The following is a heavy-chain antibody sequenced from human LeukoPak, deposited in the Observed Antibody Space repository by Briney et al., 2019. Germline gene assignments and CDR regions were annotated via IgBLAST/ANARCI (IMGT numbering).Heavy chain of an antibody. CDR1: GGSISRGGSS. D-gene: IGHD4/OR15-4a*01. CDR3: ATGATVLTSCDY. CDR2: IYYSVNT. V-gene: IGHV4-30-4*07. J-gene: IGHJ4*02. Sequence: PSETLSLTCAVSGGSISRGGSSWSWIRQPPGKGLEWIGYIYYSVNTYYNPSLKSRVTISVDTSKNQFSLKLSSVTAADTAVYYCATGATVLTSCDYWGQGTLVTVSS.